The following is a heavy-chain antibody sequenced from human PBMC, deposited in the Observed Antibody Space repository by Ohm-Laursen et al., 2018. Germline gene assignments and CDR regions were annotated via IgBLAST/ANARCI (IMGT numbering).Heavy chain of an antibody. D-gene: IGHD6-19*01. CDR3: ARAVAVAGMSPALRYFDY. V-gene: IGHV3-9*01. Sequence: RSLRLSCAASGFTFDDYAMHWVRQAPGKGLEWVSGISWNSGSIGYADSVKGRFTISRDNAKNSLYLQMNSLRAEDTAVYYCARAVAVAGMSPALRYFDYWGQGTLVTVSS. CDR1: GFTFDDYA. CDR2: ISWNSGSI. J-gene: IGHJ4*02.